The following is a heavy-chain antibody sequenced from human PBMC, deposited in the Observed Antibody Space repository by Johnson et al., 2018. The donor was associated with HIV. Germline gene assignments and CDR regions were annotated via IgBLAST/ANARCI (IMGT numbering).Heavy chain of an antibody. CDR2: IYSGGST. CDR1: GFTVSSNY. J-gene: IGHJ3*02. V-gene: IGHV3-66*01. Sequence: VQLVEFGGGLVQPGGSLRLSCAASGFTVSSNYMSWVRQAPGKGLEWVSVIYSGGSTYYADSVKGRFTISRDNSKNTLYLQMNSLRAEDTAVYYCARDGMAATKANIWGQGTMVTVSS. D-gene: IGHD1-14*01. CDR3: ARDGMAATKANI.